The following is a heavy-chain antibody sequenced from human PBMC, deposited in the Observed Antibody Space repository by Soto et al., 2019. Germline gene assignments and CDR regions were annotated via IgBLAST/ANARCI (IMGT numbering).Heavy chain of an antibody. D-gene: IGHD3-10*01. CDR3: ARGRDFLWFGEKNAFDI. CDR2: IYYSGST. Sequence: QVQLQESGPGLVKPSETLSLTCTVSGGSISSYYWSWIRQPPGKGLEWIGYIYYSGSTNYNPSLKSRVTISVDTSKNQFSLKLSSVTAADTAVYYGARGRDFLWFGEKNAFDIWGQGTMVTVSS. V-gene: IGHV4-59*01. J-gene: IGHJ3*02. CDR1: GGSISSYY.